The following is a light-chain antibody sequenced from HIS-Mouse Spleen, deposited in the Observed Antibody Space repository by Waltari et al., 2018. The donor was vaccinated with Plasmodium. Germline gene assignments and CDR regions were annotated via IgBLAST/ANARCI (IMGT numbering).Light chain of an antibody. Sequence: EIVLTQSPATLSLSPGERATLSCRASQSVSSYLAWYQQKPGQAPRLLIYDAFNRATGIPGRFRSSGSGTDFTLTISSLEPEDFAGYYCQQRSNWLTFGGGTKVEIK. CDR1: QSVSSY. J-gene: IGKJ4*01. CDR3: QQRSNWLT. CDR2: DAF. V-gene: IGKV3-11*01.